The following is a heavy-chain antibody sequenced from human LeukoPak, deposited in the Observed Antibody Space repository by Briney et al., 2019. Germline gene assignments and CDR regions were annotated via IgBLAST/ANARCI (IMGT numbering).Heavy chain of an antibody. V-gene: IGHV4-38-2*01. D-gene: IGHD5-24*01. CDR2: IYHSGST. J-gene: IGHJ3*02. CDR3: ARQVVEMATISAFDI. CDR1: GDSISSGYY. Sequence: SETLSLTCAVSGDSISSGYYWGWIRQPPGKGLEWIGSIYHSGSTYYNPSLKSRVTISVDTSKNQFSLKLSSVTAADTAVYYCARQVVEMATISAFDIWGQGTMVTVSS.